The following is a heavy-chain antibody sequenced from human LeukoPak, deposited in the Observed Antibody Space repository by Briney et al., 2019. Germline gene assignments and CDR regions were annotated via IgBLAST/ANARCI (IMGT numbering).Heavy chain of an antibody. D-gene: IGHD6-13*01. CDR1: GFSISSGHY. CDR3: SRGQRISAVAV. J-gene: IGHJ4*02. V-gene: IGHV4-38-2*02. CDR2: ISHSGTT. Sequence: SENLSLTCTVSGFSISSGHYWGWTRQPPGKGLEWIASISHSGTTFYNPPLKSRVTISVDTSKNQFSLTVTSVTAADTAVYYCSRGQRISAVAVWGQGTLVTVSS.